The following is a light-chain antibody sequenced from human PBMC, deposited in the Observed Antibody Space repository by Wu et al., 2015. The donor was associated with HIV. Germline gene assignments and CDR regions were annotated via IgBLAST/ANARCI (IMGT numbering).Light chain of an antibody. Sequence: DIQLTQSPSFLSVSVGDRVTMTCRASQGISSYLAWYQQKPGKAPKLLIYAASTLQSGVPSRFSASGSGTDFTLTINSLQPEDFATYYCQQYYSTLRSFGQGTKLEIK. CDR1: QGISSY. CDR3: QQYYSTLRS. J-gene: IGKJ2*03. CDR2: AAS. V-gene: IGKV1-9*01.